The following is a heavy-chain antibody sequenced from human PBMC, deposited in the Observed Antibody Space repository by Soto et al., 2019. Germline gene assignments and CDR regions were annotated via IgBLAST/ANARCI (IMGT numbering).Heavy chain of an antibody. CDR1: GGSISSYS. D-gene: IGHD6-13*01. Sequence: PSETLSLTCTVSGGSISSYSWSWIRQPAGERLEWIGRIYTSGSSNYNPALKGRVTMSVDRSKNQFSLNLNSVTAADTAVYYCARNHDNSWNYFDYWGQGTRVTVSS. V-gene: IGHV4-4*07. CDR3: ARNHDNSWNYFDY. J-gene: IGHJ4*02. CDR2: IYTSGSS.